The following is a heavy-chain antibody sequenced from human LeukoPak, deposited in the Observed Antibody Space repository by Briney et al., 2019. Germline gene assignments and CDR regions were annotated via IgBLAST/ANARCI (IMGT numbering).Heavy chain of an antibody. V-gene: IGHV1-69*02. Sequence: SVKVSCKASGGTFSSYSISWVRQAPGQGLEWMGRIILILGIANYAQKFQGRVTINADKSTSTAYMELSRLRSEDTGVYYCARCPLSSDDTHAFDIWGQGTMVTVSS. CDR3: ARCPLSSDDTHAFDI. D-gene: IGHD6-6*01. J-gene: IGHJ3*02. CDR2: IILILGIA. CDR1: GGTFSSYS.